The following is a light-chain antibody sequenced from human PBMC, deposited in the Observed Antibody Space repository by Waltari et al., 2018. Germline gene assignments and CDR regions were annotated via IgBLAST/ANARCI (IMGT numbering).Light chain of an antibody. Sequence: QSVMTQPLSASAPTGQRVTFSWSHISSNVGSHTVHWYHQFPGTAPKRLSYRNNQRPSGVPDRFSGSKSGTSASLAISGLRSEDEADYYCAAWDDSLSGWVFGGGTKLTVL. CDR3: AAWDDSLSGWV. J-gene: IGLJ3*02. CDR2: RNN. CDR1: SSNVGSHT. V-gene: IGLV1-47*01.